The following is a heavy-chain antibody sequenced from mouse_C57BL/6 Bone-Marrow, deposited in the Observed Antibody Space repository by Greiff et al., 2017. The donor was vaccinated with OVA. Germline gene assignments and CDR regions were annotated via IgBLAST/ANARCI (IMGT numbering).Heavy chain of an antibody. CDR2: IDPSDSYT. CDR1: GYTFTSYW. Sequence: QVQLQQPGAELVMPGASVKLSCKASGYTFTSYWMHWVKQRPGQGLEWIGEIDPSDSYTNYNQKFKGKSTLTVDKSSSTAYVQLSSLTSEDSAVYYCARDYGSSYWYFDVWGTGTTVTVSS. V-gene: IGHV1-69*01. CDR3: ARDYGSSYWYFDV. D-gene: IGHD1-1*01. J-gene: IGHJ1*03.